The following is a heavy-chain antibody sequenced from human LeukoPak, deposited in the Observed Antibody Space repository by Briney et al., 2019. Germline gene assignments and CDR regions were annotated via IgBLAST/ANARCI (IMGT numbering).Heavy chain of an antibody. CDR2: IKEDGSEK. CDR1: RFAFSTYW. Sequence: PGGSLRLSCAASRFAFSTYWMSWVRQAPGKGLEWVANIKEDGSEKYYVDSVKGRFTIYRDNAKNSLYLQMNRLRAEDTAVYYCAREKLTMVRGVIVGMDVWGQGTTVTVSS. V-gene: IGHV3-7*01. J-gene: IGHJ6*02. D-gene: IGHD3-10*01. CDR3: AREKLTMVRGVIVGMDV.